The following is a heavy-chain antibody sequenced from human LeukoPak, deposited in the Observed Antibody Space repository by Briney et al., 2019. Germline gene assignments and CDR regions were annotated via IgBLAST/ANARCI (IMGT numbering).Heavy chain of an antibody. D-gene: IGHD5-24*01. J-gene: IGHJ4*02. CDR3: ARVGGMATNDY. Sequence: ASVKVSCKASGYTFTSYYMHWVRQXPGQGXXWMGIINPSGGSTSYAQKFQGRVTMTRDTSTSTVYMELSSLRSEDTAVYYCARVGGMATNDYWGQGTLVTLSS. CDR2: INPSGGST. V-gene: IGHV1-46*01. CDR1: GYTFTSYY.